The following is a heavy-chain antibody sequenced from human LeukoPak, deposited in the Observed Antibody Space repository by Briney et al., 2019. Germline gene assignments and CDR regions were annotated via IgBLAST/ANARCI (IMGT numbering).Heavy chain of an antibody. CDR1: GFTFSSYG. D-gene: IGHD6-19*01. V-gene: IGHV3-30*18. CDR2: ISYDGSNK. J-gene: IGHJ4*02. Sequence: PGGSLRLSCAASGFTFSSYGMHWVRQAPGKGLEWVAVISYDGSNKYYADSVKGRFTISRVNSKNTLYLQMNSLRAEDTAVYYCAKPSSGWHGHFDYWGQGTLVTVSS. CDR3: AKPSSGWHGHFDY.